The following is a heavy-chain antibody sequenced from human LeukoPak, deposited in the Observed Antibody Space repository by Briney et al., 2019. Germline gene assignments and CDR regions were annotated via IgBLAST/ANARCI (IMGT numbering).Heavy chain of an antibody. Sequence: SETLSLTCTVSGYSISSGYYWGWIRQPPGKGLEWIGSIYHSGSTYYNPSLKSRVTISVDTSKNQFSLKLSSVTAADTAVYYCARVTSDKVVDYWGQGTLVTVSS. CDR1: GYSISSGYY. D-gene: IGHD2-2*01. CDR2: IYHSGST. J-gene: IGHJ4*02. V-gene: IGHV4-38-2*02. CDR3: ARVTSDKVVDY.